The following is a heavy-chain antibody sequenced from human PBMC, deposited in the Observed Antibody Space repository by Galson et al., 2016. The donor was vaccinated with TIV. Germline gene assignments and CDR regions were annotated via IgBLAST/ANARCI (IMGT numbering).Heavy chain of an antibody. CDR3: ARGVAVAGYFDY. CDR1: GYTFIGYY. J-gene: IGHJ4*02. CDR2: NIPNSGGT. V-gene: IGHV1-2*02. D-gene: IGHD6-19*01. Sequence: SVKVSCKASGYTFIGYYMHWVRQAPGQGLEWMGWNIPNSGGTNYAQKFQGRVTITRDKSMRTAYMELSRLRSDDTAVYYCARGVAVAGYFDYWGRGTLVTVPS.